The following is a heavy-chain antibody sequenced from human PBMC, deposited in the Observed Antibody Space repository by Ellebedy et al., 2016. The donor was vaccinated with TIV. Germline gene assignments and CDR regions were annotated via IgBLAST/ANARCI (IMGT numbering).Heavy chain of an antibody. J-gene: IGHJ4*02. Sequence: AASVKVSCKASGYTFTGYYMHWVRQAPGQGLEWMGWINPNSGGTNYAQKFQGRVTMTRDTSISTAYMELSRLRPDDTAVYYCAKGRGGGSDSSAPRYYFDYWGLGTLVTVSS. CDR2: INPNSGGT. CDR1: GYTFTGYY. D-gene: IGHD3-22*01. CDR3: AKGRGGGSDSSAPRYYFDY. V-gene: IGHV1-2*02.